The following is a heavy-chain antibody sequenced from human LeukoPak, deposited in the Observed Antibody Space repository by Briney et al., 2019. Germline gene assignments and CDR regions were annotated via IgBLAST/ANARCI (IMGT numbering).Heavy chain of an antibody. Sequence: TSETLSLTCAVYGGSFSGYYWSWIRQPPGKGLEWIGEINHSGSTNYNPSLKSRVTISVDTSKNQFSLKLSSVTAADTAVYYCARAPYYGASFVDYWGQGTLVTVSS. CDR3: ARAPYYGASFVDY. V-gene: IGHV4-34*01. D-gene: IGHD4-17*01. CDR2: INHSGST. J-gene: IGHJ4*02. CDR1: GGSFSGYY.